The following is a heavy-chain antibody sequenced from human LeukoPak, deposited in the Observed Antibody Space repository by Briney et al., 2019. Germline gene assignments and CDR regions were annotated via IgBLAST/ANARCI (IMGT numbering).Heavy chain of an antibody. J-gene: IGHJ4*02. CDR3: VKWGDHDVLTGYYDPDY. CDR2: ITGSGGGT. D-gene: IGHD3-9*01. Sequence: PGASLRLSCAASGFTFSNYAMSWVRQAPGKGLQWVSAITGSGGGTYYADSVKGRFTISRENFKNTLYLQVNSLRAEDTAVYHCVKWGDHDVLTGYYDPDYWGQGTLVTVSS. V-gene: IGHV3-23*01. CDR1: GFTFSNYA.